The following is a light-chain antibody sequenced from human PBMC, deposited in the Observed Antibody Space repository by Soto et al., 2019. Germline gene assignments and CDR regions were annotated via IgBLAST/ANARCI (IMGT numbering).Light chain of an antibody. J-gene: IGKJ1*01. Sequence: EIVMTQSPATLSVSPGERATLSFRASQSVSSNVAWYQQKPGQAPRLLIYGASTRATGIPARFSGSGSGTEFTLSISSLQSEDFAVYHCQQHNNWPWTFGQGTKVDI. CDR3: QQHNNWPWT. CDR2: GAS. CDR1: QSVSSN. V-gene: IGKV3-15*01.